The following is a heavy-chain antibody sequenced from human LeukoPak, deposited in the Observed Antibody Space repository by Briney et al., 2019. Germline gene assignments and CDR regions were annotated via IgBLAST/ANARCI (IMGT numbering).Heavy chain of an antibody. CDR3: VRGDPDAFDI. CDR1: GFTVSSNY. D-gene: IGHD2-21*02. Sequence: GGSLRLSCAASGFTVSSNYMSWVRQASGKGLEWVSAIYRGGSTHYADPVKGRFTISRDNSQNTLYLQMNTLRAEDTAVYYCVRGDPDAFDIWGQGTMVTVSS. V-gene: IGHV3-53*01. CDR2: IYRGGST. J-gene: IGHJ3*02.